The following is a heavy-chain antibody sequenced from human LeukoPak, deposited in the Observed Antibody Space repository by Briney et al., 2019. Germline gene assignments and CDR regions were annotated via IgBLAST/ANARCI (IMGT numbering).Heavy chain of an antibody. D-gene: IGHD6-13*01. CDR1: GFTFSSYS. CDR3: ARDLIAAAVSFDY. V-gene: IGHV3-21*01. Sequence: GGSLRLSCAASGFTFSSYSMNWVRQAPGKGLDWVSSISSSSSYIYYADSVKGRFTISRDNAKNSLYLQMNSLTAEDTAVYYCARDLIAAAVSFDYWGQGTLVTVSS. CDR2: ISSSSSYI. J-gene: IGHJ4*02.